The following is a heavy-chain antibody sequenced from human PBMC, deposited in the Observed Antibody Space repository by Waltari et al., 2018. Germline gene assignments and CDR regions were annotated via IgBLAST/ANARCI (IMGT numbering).Heavy chain of an antibody. Sequence: HLQESGPGLVKPSGTLSLICAVSGDSMSPIHWWSWVRQPPGKGLEWIGQVHGSGKTNYNPSFASRVTVSLDTSTYHIALKVTSATAADTALYYCARDRGRGLYLDTWGRGILVTVSP. CDR2: VHGSGKT. D-gene: IGHD2-15*01. CDR3: ARDRGRGLYLDT. V-gene: IGHV4-4*02. CDR1: GDSMSPIHW. J-gene: IGHJ4*02.